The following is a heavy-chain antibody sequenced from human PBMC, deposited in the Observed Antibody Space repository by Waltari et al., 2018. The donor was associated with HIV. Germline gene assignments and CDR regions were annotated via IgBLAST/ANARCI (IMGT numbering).Heavy chain of an antibody. J-gene: IGHJ4*02. CDR2: MYYSGST. Sequence: QLKLLQSGPRLVKPSETLSLTCSVSGASISSRTYYWGWIRQPPGKGLQYLGSMYYSGSTYYNPSLNSRLTLSADTSNNQFSLRLNSVTAADTAVYYCARHYAWFDILTGSPPTYYFDSWGPGSLVTVS. CDR1: GASISSRTYY. V-gene: IGHV4-39*01. D-gene: IGHD3-9*01. CDR3: ARHYAWFDILTGSPPTYYFDS.